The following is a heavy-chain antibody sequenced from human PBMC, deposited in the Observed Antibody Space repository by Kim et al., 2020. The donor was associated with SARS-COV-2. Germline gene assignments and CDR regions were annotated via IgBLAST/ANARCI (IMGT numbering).Heavy chain of an antibody. V-gene: IGHV3-30*02. CDR1: GFSFSTYG. CDR3: AKGDTVTTQYYFDY. J-gene: IGHJ4*02. Sequence: GGSLRLSCAASGFSFSTYGMHWVRQAPGKGLEWVAFIWNDGSIKHYADSVKGRFTISRDNSKNTMYLQMNSLRAEDTAVYYCAKGDTVTTQYYFDYWGQG. CDR2: IWNDGSIK. D-gene: IGHD4-17*01.